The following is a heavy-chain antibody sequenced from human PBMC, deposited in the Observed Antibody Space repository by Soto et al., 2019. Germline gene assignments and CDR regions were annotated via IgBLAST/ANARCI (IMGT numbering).Heavy chain of an antibody. J-gene: IGHJ4*02. D-gene: IGHD3-10*01. CDR3: ASRDYYGSGSYSNFDY. Sequence: EVQLLESGGGLVQPGGSLRLSCAASGFTFSSYAMSWVRQAPGKGLEWVSAISGSGGSTYYADSVKGRFTISRDNSKNTLYLQMNSLRAEDTAVYYCASRDYYGSGSYSNFDYWGQGTLVTVSS. CDR1: GFTFSSYA. V-gene: IGHV3-23*01. CDR2: ISGSGGST.